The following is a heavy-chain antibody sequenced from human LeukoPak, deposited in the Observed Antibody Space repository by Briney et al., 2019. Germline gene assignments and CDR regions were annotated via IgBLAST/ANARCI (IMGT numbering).Heavy chain of an antibody. J-gene: IGHJ4*02. CDR1: GGSISSGGYY. CDR3: ARGRAMVRGVVIYYFDY. V-gene: IGHV4-31*03. Sequence: SETLSLTCTVSGGSISSGGYYWSWIRQHPGKGLEWIVYIYYSGSTYYNPSLKSRVTISVDTSKNQFSLKLSSVTAADTAVYYCARGRAMVRGVVIYYFDYWGQGTLVTVSS. D-gene: IGHD3-10*01. CDR2: IYYSGST.